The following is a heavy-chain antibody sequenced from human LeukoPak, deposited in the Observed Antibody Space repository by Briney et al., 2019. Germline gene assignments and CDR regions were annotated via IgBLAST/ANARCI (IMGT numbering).Heavy chain of an antibody. CDR1: GFPFSTYW. CDR2: IKKDGSEK. J-gene: IGHJ4*02. Sequence: GSLRLSFAASGFPFSTYWLTWVRPAPGEGLEWVANIKKDGSEKYYVDSVKSRFTISRDNAKNSLYLQMNSLRAEDTAVYYCARGRGNSSSWYFDYWGQGTLVTVSS. CDR3: ARGRGNSSSWYFDY. V-gene: IGHV3-7*01. D-gene: IGHD6-13*01.